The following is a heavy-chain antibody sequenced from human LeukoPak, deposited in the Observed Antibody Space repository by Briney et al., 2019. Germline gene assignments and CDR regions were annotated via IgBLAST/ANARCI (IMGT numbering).Heavy chain of an antibody. CDR1: GDSISTYY. CDR2: VHNRGTT. Sequence: SETLSLTCSFSGDSISTYYWSWIRQPPGKGLEWIGDVHNRGTTNFNSSLKSRVSMSVDVSKNQISLKLSSVAAADAAVYYCARHDTAAGPLPHWGQGTPVTVSS. CDR3: ARHDTAAGPLPH. J-gene: IGHJ1*01. V-gene: IGHV4-59*08. D-gene: IGHD2-21*02.